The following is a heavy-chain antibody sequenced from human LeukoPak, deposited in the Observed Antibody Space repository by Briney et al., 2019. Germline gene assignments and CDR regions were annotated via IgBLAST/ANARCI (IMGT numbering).Heavy chain of an antibody. CDR2: MNPNSGNT. D-gene: IGHD3-22*01. V-gene: IGHV1-8*03. CDR1: GYTFTSYD. Sequence: GASVKVSCKASGYTFTSYDINWVRQATGQGLEWMGWMNPNSGNTGYAQKFQGRVTITRNTSISTAYMELSSLRSEDTAVYYCARGRGGDYYDSSGYRKYFDYWGQGTLVTVSS. J-gene: IGHJ4*02. CDR3: ARGRGGDYYDSSGYRKYFDY.